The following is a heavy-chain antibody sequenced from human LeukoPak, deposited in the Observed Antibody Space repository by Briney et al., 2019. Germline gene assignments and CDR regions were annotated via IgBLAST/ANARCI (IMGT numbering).Heavy chain of an antibody. CDR1: GGSINSGSDY. V-gene: IGHV4-61*02. D-gene: IGHD3-22*01. CDR3: ARHEYDSSGYFDY. Sequence: SQTLSLTCTVSGGSINSGSDYWTWIRQPAGKGLEWIGRIHTTGTTTYNPSLESRVTISKDTSNNRFSLKLSSVTAADTAVYYCARHEYDSSGYFDYWGQGTLVTVSS. J-gene: IGHJ4*02. CDR2: IHTTGTT.